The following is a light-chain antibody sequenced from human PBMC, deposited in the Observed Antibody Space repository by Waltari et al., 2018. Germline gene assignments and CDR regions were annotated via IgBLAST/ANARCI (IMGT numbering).Light chain of an antibody. J-gene: IGLJ1*01. CDR3: QVWDSGSDHYV. V-gene: IGLV3-21*02. CDR2: DDG. CDR1: KIGSKN. Sequence: SYVLTQPPSVSVAPGQTARITCDGNKIGSKNVHWYQQKPGQAPVLVVYDDGDRPSGIPERCSGSNSGNTATLTISRVDAGYEADYYCQVWDSGSDHYVFGTVTKVTVL.